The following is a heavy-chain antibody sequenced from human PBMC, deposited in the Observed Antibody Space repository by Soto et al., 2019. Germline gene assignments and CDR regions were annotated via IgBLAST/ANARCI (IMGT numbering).Heavy chain of an antibody. V-gene: IGHV1-3*01. CDR2: INAGNGNT. D-gene: IGHD3-3*01. J-gene: IGHJ4*02. CDR1: GYTFTSYA. CDR3: ARSAFGVVIPVSYFDY. Sequence: ASVKVSCKASGYTFTSYAMHWVRQAPGQRLEWMGWINAGNGNTKYSQKFQGRVTITRDTSASTAYMELSSLRSEDTAVYYCARSAFGVVIPVSYFDYWGQGTLVTVS.